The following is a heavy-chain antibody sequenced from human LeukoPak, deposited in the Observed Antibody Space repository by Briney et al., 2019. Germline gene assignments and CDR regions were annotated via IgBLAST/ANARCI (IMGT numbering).Heavy chain of an antibody. CDR3: ARIGGYYYMDV. CDR2: ISGSGDST. J-gene: IGHJ6*03. Sequence: GGSLRLSCAASGFTFSSYAMSWVRQAPGKGLEWVSFISGSGDSTYYVGSVKGRFTISRDNAKNSLYLQMNSLRAEDTAVYYCARIGGYYYMDVWGKGTTVTVSS. D-gene: IGHD2-15*01. CDR1: GFTFSSYA. V-gene: IGHV3-23*01.